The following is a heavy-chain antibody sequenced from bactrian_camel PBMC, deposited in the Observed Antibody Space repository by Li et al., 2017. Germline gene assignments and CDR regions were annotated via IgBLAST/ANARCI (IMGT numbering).Heavy chain of an antibody. D-gene: IGHD3*01. CDR3: ARGERYGVGRMYR. CDR1: GHTYSIGY. V-gene: IGHV3S54*01. Sequence: VQLVESGGGSQQAGGSLRLACAASGHTYSIGYMGWFRQAPGKEREGVAAIYTIDDTTNYANSVKGRCTISRDNAKNTLYLQLNSLKTEDTAIYFCARGERYGVGRMYRWGQGTQVTVS. J-gene: IGHJ4*01. CDR2: IYTIDDTT.